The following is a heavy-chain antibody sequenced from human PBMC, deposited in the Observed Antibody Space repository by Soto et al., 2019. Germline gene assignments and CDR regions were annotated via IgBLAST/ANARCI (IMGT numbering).Heavy chain of an antibody. CDR2: ISYDGSNK. J-gene: IGHJ4*02. V-gene: IGHV3-30-3*01. CDR3: VRWGSFDS. CDR1: GFTFSSYS. Sequence: GGSLRLSCAASGFTFSSYSMNWVRQAPGKGLEWVAVISYDGSNKYYADSVKGRFTISRDNPKNSLYLQMNSLRAEDTAVYYCVRWGSFDSWGQGTLVTVSA. D-gene: IGHD7-27*01.